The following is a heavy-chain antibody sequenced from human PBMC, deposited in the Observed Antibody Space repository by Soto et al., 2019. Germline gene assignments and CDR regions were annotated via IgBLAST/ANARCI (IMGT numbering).Heavy chain of an antibody. J-gene: IGHJ6*02. D-gene: IGHD3-10*01. CDR2: IWYDGSNK. Sequence: SLRLSCAASGFTFSSYGMHWVRQAPGKGLEWVAVIWYDGSNKYYADSVKGRFTISRDNSKNTLYLQMNSLRAEDTAVYYCARDNPPMVRGVKVCKIHYGMDVWGQGTTVTVSS. CDR3: ARDNPPMVRGVKVCKIHYGMDV. V-gene: IGHV3-33*01. CDR1: GFTFSSYG.